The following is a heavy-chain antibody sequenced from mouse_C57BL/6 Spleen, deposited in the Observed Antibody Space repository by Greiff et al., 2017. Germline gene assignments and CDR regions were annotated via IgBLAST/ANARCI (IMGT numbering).Heavy chain of an antibody. D-gene: IGHD1-1*01. J-gene: IGHJ2*01. V-gene: IGHV1-50*01. CDR2: IDPSDSYT. CDR1: GYTFTSYW. CDR3: ARGYYGSSRYYFDY. Sequence: VQLQQPGAELVKPGASVKLSCKASGYTFTSYWMQWVKQRPGQGLEWIGEIDPSDSYTNYNQKFKGKATLTVDTSSSTAYMQLSSLTSEDSAVYYCARGYYGSSRYYFDYWGQGTTLTVSS.